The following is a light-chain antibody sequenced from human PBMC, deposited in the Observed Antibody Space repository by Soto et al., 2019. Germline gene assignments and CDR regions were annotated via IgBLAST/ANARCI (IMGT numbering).Light chain of an antibody. CDR3: AAWDDSLNYV. CDR1: SSNIGSNT. J-gene: IGLJ1*01. Sequence: QSVRTQPPSASVTPGQRVTISCSGSSSNIGSNTVNWYQQLPGTAPKLLIYSNNQRPSGVPDRFSGSKSGTSASLAISGLQSEDEADYYCAAWDDSLNYVFGTGTKVTVL. CDR2: SNN. V-gene: IGLV1-44*01.